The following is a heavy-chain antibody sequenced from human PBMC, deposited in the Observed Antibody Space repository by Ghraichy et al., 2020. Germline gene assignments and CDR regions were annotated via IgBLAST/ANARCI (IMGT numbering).Heavy chain of an antibody. CDR1: GGSVRSSSYY. D-gene: IGHD3-16*01. V-gene: IGHV4-39*01. CDR2: IYYGGST. Sequence: SETLSLTCTVSGGSVRSSSYYWGWVRQPPGKGLECIASIYYGGSTHYNPSLKSRLTISVDTSKNQFSLKLSSVTAADTAVYYCTTFSWGADYWGQGTLVTVSS. CDR3: TTFSWGADY. J-gene: IGHJ4*02.